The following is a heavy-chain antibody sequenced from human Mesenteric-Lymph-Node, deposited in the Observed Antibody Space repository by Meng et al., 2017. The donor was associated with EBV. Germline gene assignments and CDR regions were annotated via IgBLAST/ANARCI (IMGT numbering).Heavy chain of an antibody. J-gene: IGHJ5*02. CDR3: TRVVYREFDP. Sequence: VQLVQAGAEGKKPGSSVKVSCKAAGYTFTGDYMRWVRQAPGQGLEWMGWINPNSGGTNYAQKFQGWVTMTRDTSTSTVYTQRSSLSSDDTAVYYCTRVVYREFDPWGQGTLVTVSS. CDR2: INPNSGGT. CDR1: GYTFTGDY. V-gene: IGHV1-2*04. D-gene: IGHD5/OR15-5a*01.